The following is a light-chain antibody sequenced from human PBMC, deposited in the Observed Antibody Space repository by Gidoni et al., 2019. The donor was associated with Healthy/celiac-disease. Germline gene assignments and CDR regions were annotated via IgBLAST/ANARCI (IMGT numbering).Light chain of an antibody. V-gene: IGKV3-15*01. Sequence: EIVMTQSPATLSVSPGERATLSCRASQSVSSNLAWYQQKPGQAPRLLIYGASTRATGIPARFSGSGSGTEFTLTSRRLQSEDFAVYYGQQYNTASTFGQGTKLEIK. J-gene: IGKJ2*02. CDR3: QQYNTAST. CDR1: QSVSSN. CDR2: GAS.